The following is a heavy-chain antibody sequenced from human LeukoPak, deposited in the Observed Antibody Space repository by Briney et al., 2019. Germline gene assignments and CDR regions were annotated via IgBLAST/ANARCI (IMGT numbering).Heavy chain of an antibody. D-gene: IGHD6-13*01. CDR3: ARDAEQLDAFDI. V-gene: IGHV3-33*05. Sequence: GGSLTLSCAASGFTFDCCGMHWVRQAPGKGLEWVAAISNDGSNKFYTDSVKGRFTISRDNAKNSLYLQMNSLRAEDTAVYYCARDAEQLDAFDIWGQGTMVTVSS. CDR1: GFTFDCCG. CDR2: ISNDGSNK. J-gene: IGHJ3*02.